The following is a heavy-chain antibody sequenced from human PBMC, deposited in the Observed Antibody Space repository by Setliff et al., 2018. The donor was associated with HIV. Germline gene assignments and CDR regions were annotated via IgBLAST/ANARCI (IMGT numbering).Heavy chain of an antibody. D-gene: IGHD6-13*01. CDR3: ARIGSGWSVGWFDP. V-gene: IGHV4-39*07. CDR1: GGSISSNNYY. J-gene: IGHJ5*02. CDR2: IYYSANT. Sequence: SETLSLTCTVSGGSISSNNYYWGWIRQSPGKGLEWFGSIYYSANTYYIPSLKSRATISIDTSKNQLSLKLRSVTAADTAVYYCARIGSGWSVGWFDPWGQGTLVTVSS.